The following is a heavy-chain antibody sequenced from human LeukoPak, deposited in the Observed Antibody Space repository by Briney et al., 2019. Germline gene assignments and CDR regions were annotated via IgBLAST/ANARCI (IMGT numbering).Heavy chain of an antibody. J-gene: IGHJ3*02. CDR2: TNEKRKST. CDR3: ARELSTSSTAFDM. D-gene: IGHD2-2*01. CDR1: GGSISSYY. V-gene: IGHV4-34*01. Sequence: ESSETLSLTCTVSGGSISSYYWSWIRLPPGKGLEWIGETNEKRKSTNYNPSLKSRVTMSVDTSKNQVSLKLTSVTAADTAVYYCARELSTSSTAFDMWGQGTKVTVSS.